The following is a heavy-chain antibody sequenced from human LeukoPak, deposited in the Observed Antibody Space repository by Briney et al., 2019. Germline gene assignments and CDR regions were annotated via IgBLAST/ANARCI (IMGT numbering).Heavy chain of an antibody. CDR1: GFTFTSYG. CDR2: ISAYNGNT. V-gene: IGHV1-18*01. Sequence: ASVKVSCKASGFTFTSYGISWVRQAPGQGLEWMGWISAYNGNTNYAQKLQGRVTMTTDTSTNTAYMELSRLRSDDTAVYYCARVFYYGSGTYRRESLDYWGQGTLVTVSS. D-gene: IGHD3-10*01. J-gene: IGHJ4*02. CDR3: ARVFYYGSGTYRRESLDY.